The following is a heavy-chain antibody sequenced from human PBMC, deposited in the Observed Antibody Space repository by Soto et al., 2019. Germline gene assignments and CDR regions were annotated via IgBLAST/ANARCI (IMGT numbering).Heavy chain of an antibody. CDR1: GGSISSSNW. J-gene: IGHJ5*02. V-gene: IGHV4-4*02. D-gene: IGHD4-17*01. Sequence: QVQLQESGPGLVKPSGTLSLTCVVSGGSISSSNWWSWVRQPPGKGLEWIGEIYHSGSTNYNPSLKSRVTLSVAKSTRQFSLKLSSVTAADTAVYYWASLPAYGDYGVWWFDPWGQGTLVTVSS. CDR3: ASLPAYGDYGVWWFDP. CDR2: IYHSGST.